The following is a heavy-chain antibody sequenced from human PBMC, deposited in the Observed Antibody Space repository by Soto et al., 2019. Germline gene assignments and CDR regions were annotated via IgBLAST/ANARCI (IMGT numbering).Heavy chain of an antibody. J-gene: IGHJ5*02. V-gene: IGHV3-33*01. D-gene: IGHD5-12*01. CDR2: IWYHGTTK. CDR1: GFSLSGYG. Sequence: QVQLVESGGGVVQPGRSLRLSCEVSGFSLSGYGMHWVRQAPGKGLEWVAVIWYHGTTKNYADSVKGRFTISRDTSKNKVYLQMDSLKVEDTAVYYCARDVDRTSHLNWFDPWGKGVMVTVSS. CDR3: ARDVDRTSHLNWFDP.